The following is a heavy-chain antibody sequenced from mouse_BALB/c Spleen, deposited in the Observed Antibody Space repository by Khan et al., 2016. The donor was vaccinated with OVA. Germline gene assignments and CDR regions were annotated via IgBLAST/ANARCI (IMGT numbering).Heavy chain of an antibody. CDR1: GYSFTGYF. D-gene: IGHD1-1*01. J-gene: IGHJ2*01. Sequence: VQLQQSGPELVKPGASVKISCKASGYSFTGYFMNWVMQSHGKSLEWIGRINPHIGETFYNQKFKGKVTLTVDESSSTAHMELRSLASEDSAVYYCTRIYGSDFDYWGQGTTLTVSS. CDR2: INPHIGET. CDR3: TRIYGSDFDY. V-gene: IGHV1-20*02.